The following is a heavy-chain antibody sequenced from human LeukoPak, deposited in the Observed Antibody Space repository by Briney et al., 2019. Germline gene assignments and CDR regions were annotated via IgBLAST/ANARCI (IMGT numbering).Heavy chain of an antibody. CDR3: TRPDSSGWYGLSAFDI. Sequence: GGSLRLSCAASGFTFSSYSMNWVRQASGKGLEWVGRIRSKANSYATAYAASVKGRFTISRDDSKNTAYLQMNSLKTEDTAVYYCTRPDSSGWYGLSAFDIWGQGTMVTVSS. D-gene: IGHD6-19*01. J-gene: IGHJ3*02. V-gene: IGHV3-73*01. CDR1: GFTFSSYS. CDR2: IRSKANSYAT.